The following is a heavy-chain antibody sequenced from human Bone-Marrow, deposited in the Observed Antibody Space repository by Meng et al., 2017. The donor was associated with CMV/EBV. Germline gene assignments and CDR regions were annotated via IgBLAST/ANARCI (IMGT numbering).Heavy chain of an antibody. Sequence: GFTFSSYAMRWVRQAPGKGLEWVSIISGSGDRTYYADSVKGRFTISRDNSKNTLYLQMNSLRAEDTAVYYCARGIASGGSRYFFEYWGQGTLVTVSS. D-gene: IGHD1-26*01. CDR3: ARGIASGGSRYFFEY. CDR2: ISGSGDRT. J-gene: IGHJ4*02. V-gene: IGHV3-23*01. CDR1: GFTFSSYA.